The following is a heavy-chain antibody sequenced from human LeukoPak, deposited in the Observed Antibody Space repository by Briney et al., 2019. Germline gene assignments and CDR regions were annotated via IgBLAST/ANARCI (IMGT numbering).Heavy chain of an antibody. CDR1: GGSISSSSYY. D-gene: IGHD3-16*01. CDR3: ARHVRGGNFGY. V-gene: IGHV4-39*01. J-gene: IGHJ4*02. Sequence: SETLSLTCTVSGGSISSSSYYWGWIRQPPGKGLEWIGSIYYSGSTYYNPSLKSRVTISVDTSKNQFSLKLSSVTAADTAVYYCARHVRGGNFGYWGQGTLVTVSS. CDR2: IYYSGST.